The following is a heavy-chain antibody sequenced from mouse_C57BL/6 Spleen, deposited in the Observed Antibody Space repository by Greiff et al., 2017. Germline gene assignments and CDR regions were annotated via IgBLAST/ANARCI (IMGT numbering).Heavy chain of an antibody. V-gene: IGHV1-52*01. CDR3: ARGGRYYGSSYWYFDV. CDR1: GYTFTSYW. Sequence: VQLQQPGAELVRPGSSVKLSCKASGYTFTSYWMHWVKQRHIQGLEWIGNIDPSDSETHYNQKFKDKATLTVDKSSSTAYMQPSSLTSEDSAVYYCARGGRYYGSSYWYFDVWGTGTTVTVSS. D-gene: IGHD1-1*01. J-gene: IGHJ1*03. CDR2: IDPSDSET.